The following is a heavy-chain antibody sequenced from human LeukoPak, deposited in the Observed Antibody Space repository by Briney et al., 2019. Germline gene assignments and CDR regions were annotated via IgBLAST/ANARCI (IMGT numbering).Heavy chain of an antibody. CDR3: AKDRAVAGPNYYYYGMDV. CDR2: ISWSSGSI. J-gene: IGHJ6*02. CDR1: GFTFDDYA. V-gene: IGHV3-9*01. D-gene: IGHD6-19*01. Sequence: PGGSLRLSCAASGFTFDDYAMHWVRQAPGKGLEWVSGISWSSGSIGYADSVKGRFTISRDNAKNSLYLQMNSLRAEDTALYYCAKDRAVAGPNYYYYGMDVWGQGTTVTVSS.